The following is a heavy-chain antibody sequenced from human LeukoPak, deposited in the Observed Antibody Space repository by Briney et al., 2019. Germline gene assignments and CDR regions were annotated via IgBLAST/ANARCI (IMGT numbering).Heavy chain of an antibody. CDR2: IDYSGST. CDR3: ARSFYYDFWSGYYSMTVGAFDI. V-gene: IGHV4-59*01. Sequence: KPSETLSLTCTVSGGSISSYYWSWIRQPPGKGLEWIGYIDYSGSTNYNPSLKSRVTISVDTSKNQFSLKLSSVTAADTAVYYCARSFYYDFWSGYYSMTVGAFDIWGQGTMVTVSS. CDR1: GGSISSYY. J-gene: IGHJ3*02. D-gene: IGHD3-3*01.